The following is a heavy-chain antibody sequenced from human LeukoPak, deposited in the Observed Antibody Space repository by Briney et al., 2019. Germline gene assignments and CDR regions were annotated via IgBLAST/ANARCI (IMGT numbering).Heavy chain of an antibody. J-gene: IGHJ5*02. CDR2: INHSGST. D-gene: IGHD6-19*01. CDR3: ARVSIAVAGWFDP. V-gene: IGHV4-34*01. Sequence: SETLSLTCAVYGGSFSGYYWSWIRQPPGKGLEWIGEINHSGSTNYNPSLKSRVTISVDRSKNQFSLKLSSVTAADTAVYYCARVSIAVAGWFDPWGQGTLVTVSS. CDR1: GGSFSGYY.